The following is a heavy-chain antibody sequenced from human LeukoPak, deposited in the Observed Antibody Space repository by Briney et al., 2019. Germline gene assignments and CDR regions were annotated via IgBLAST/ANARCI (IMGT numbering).Heavy chain of an antibody. CDR2: INPNSGGT. J-gene: IGHJ3*02. Sequence: ASVKVSCKASGYTFSDYYIHWVRQAPGQGLEWMGWINPNSGGTNYAQKFQGRVTMTRDTSISTAYMELSRLRSDDTAVYYCARITTTVSNAFDIWGQGTMVTVSS. D-gene: IGHD4-17*01. CDR1: GYTFSDYY. CDR3: ARITTTVSNAFDI. V-gene: IGHV1-2*02.